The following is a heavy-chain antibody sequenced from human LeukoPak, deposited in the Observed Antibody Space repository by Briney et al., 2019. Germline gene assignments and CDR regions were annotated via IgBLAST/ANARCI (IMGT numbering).Heavy chain of an antibody. CDR1: GFTVDDYG. CDR2: INWNGVST. D-gene: IGHD3-22*01. CDR3: ARDILYDSSGYYLDY. Sequence: GGSLRLSCAASGFTVDDYGMSWVRQAPGKGLEWVSGINWNGVSTGYVDSVKGRFTISRDNAKNSLYLQMNSLRAEDTALYYCARDILYDSSGYYLDYWGQGTLVTVSS. V-gene: IGHV3-20*04. J-gene: IGHJ4*02.